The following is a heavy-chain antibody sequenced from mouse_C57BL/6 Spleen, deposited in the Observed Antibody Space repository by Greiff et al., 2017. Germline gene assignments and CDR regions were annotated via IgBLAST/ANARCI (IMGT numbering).Heavy chain of an antibody. CDR1: GFTFSSYA. CDR2: ISDGGSYT. V-gene: IGHV5-4*01. CDR3: ARDWYFDI. J-gene: IGHJ1*03. Sequence: VQLKESGGGLVKPGGSLKLSCAASGFTFSSYAMSWVRQTPQKRLAWVATISDGGSYTYYPDTVTGRFTISRENASNDRYVQMSHVESEDTAMYYCARDWYFDIWRTGTTVTVSS.